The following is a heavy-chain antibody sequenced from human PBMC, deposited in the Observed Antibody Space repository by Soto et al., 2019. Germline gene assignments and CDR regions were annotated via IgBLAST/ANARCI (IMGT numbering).Heavy chain of an antibody. J-gene: IGHJ6*02. CDR2: IYWDDDK. Sequence: QITLKESGPTLVKPTQTLTLTCTFSGLSLSTTGVGVGWIRQPPGKALEWLALIYWDDDKRYSPSLKSRLTIHKDTSKNQVVLTMTTIDPVDTATYYCVQSRCGGDCLQSYSSHSYYGLDVWGQGTTVTVSS. D-gene: IGHD2-21*02. CDR1: GLSLSTTGVG. V-gene: IGHV2-5*02. CDR3: VQSRCGGDCLQSYSSHSYYGLDV.